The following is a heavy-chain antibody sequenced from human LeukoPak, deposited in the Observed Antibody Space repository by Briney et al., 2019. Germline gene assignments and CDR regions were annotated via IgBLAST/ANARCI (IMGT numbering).Heavy chain of an antibody. CDR2: IYYSGST. V-gene: IGHV4-59*08. CDR3: ARWGPEFGFDY. J-gene: IGHJ4*02. Sequence: SETLSLTCTVSGGSISSYYWSWIRQPPGKGLEWIGYIYYSGSTNYNPSLKSRVTISVDTSKNQFSLKLSSVTAADTAVYYCARWGPEFGFDYWGQGTLVTVSS. D-gene: IGHD3-10*01. CDR1: GGSISSYY.